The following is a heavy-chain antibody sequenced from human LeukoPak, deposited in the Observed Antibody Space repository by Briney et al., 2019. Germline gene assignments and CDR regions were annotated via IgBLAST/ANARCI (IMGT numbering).Heavy chain of an antibody. CDR3: ARDSSGYSYTDY. CDR2: ISSSGSTI. J-gene: IGHJ4*02. CDR1: GFTFSSYE. V-gene: IGHV3-48*03. D-gene: IGHD5-18*01. Sequence: GGALRLSCAASGFTFSSYEMNWARQAPGKGLEWVSYISSSGSTIYYADSVKGRFTISRDNAKNSLYLQMNSLRAEDTAVYYCARDSSGYSYTDYWGQGTLVTVSS.